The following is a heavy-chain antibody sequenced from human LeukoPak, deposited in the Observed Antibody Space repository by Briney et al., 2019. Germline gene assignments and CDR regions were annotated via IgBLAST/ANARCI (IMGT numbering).Heavy chain of an antibody. CDR1: GYTFTTYW. CDR2: IYPGDSDT. D-gene: IGHD6-13*01. CDR3: ARSFLEQLAFEY. J-gene: IGHJ4*02. V-gene: IGHV5-51*01. Sequence: GESLKISCKGSGYTFTTYWIGWVRQMPGKGPEWMGIIYPGDSDTRYSPSFQGQVTISADKSINTAYLQWSSLKASDTAMYYCARSFLEQLAFEYWGQGTLVTVSS.